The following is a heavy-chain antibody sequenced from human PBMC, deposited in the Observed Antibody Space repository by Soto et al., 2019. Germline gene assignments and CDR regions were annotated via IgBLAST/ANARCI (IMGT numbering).Heavy chain of an antibody. D-gene: IGHD3-3*01. CDR3: VTGGLFTS. Sequence: QVQLQQWGAGLLKPSETLSLTCGIYGGYFSANYWSWIRQTPGKGLEWLGEINHAGSTDYNPSLKGRITISADTSKNQFSLKLSSMTAADTAVYYCVTGGLFTSWGQGTLVTVSS. J-gene: IGHJ5*02. CDR2: INHAGST. V-gene: IGHV4-34*01. CDR1: GGYFSANY.